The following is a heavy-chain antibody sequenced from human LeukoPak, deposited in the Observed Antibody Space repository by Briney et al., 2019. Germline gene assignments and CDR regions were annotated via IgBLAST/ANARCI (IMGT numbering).Heavy chain of an antibody. CDR1: GVTFRSYC. CDR3: AREYPNWNYGALDY. CDR2: IYTDGSST. D-gene: IGHD1-7*01. V-gene: IGHV3-74*01. Sequence: GGSLSLSCAVSGVTFRSYCMHGVRQAPGKGMVWVSHIYTDGSSTRYAHSVKGRFTISRDNAKNTLYLQMNSLRAEDTAVYYCAREYPNWNYGALDYWGQGTLVTVSS. J-gene: IGHJ4*02.